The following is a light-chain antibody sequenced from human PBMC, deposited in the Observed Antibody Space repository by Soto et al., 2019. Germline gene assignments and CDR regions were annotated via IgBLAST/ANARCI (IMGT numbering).Light chain of an antibody. V-gene: IGKV1-5*01. Sequence: DIQMTQSPSTLSASVGDRVTITCRASQSISHFLAWYQQKPGKVPKLLIYDASNLGSGVPSRFSGSGSGTDFTLTISGLQPDDFITYYCQQYTSYSRAFGQGTKVDI. CDR2: DAS. CDR3: QQYTSYSRA. CDR1: QSISHF. J-gene: IGKJ1*01.